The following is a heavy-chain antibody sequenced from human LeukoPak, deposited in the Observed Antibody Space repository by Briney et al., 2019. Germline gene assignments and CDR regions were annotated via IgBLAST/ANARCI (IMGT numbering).Heavy chain of an antibody. D-gene: IGHD3-3*01. Sequence: ASVKVSCKASGYTFTSHDINWVRQATGQGLEWMGWMNPNSGNTGYAQKFQGRVTITRNTSISTAYMELSSLRSEDTAVYYCARPPDPSDYYDYWSGYYFYYWGQGTLVTVSS. CDR2: MNPNSGNT. J-gene: IGHJ4*02. CDR3: ARPPDPSDYYDYWSGYYFYY. V-gene: IGHV1-8*01. CDR1: GYTFTSHD.